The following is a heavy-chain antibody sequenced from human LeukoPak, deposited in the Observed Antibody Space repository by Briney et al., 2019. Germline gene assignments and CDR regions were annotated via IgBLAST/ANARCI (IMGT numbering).Heavy chain of an antibody. J-gene: IGHJ4*02. Sequence: APVKVSCKASGYTFTSYGISWVRQAPGQGLEWMGWISAYNGNTNYAQKLQGRVTMTTDTSTSTAYMELRSLRSDDTAVYYCARSISSGYYYAFDYWGQGTLVTVSS. CDR1: GYTFTSYG. CDR2: ISAYNGNT. CDR3: ARSISSGYYYAFDY. V-gene: IGHV1-18*01. D-gene: IGHD3-22*01.